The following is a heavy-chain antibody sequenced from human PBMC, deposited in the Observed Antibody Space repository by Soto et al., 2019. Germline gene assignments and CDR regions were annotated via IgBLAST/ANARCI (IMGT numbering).Heavy chain of an antibody. D-gene: IGHD6-25*01. Sequence: SETLSLTCSVSGYSISSGFYWGWIRQPPGKGLQWIGNIYHSGNTYYNPSLKSRVTISVDTSKNQFSLKLSSVTAADTAVYYCASRTIAADTNYFDYWGQGTLVTVSS. CDR2: IYHSGNT. CDR3: ASRTIAADTNYFDY. V-gene: IGHV4-38-2*01. CDR1: GYSISSGFY. J-gene: IGHJ4*02.